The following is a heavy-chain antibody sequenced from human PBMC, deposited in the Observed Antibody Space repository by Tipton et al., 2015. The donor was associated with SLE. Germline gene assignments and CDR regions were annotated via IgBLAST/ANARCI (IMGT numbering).Heavy chain of an antibody. V-gene: IGHV3-9*01. D-gene: IGHD6-19*01. J-gene: IGHJ3*02. CDR1: GFTFDDYA. Sequence: SLRLSCAASGFTFDDYAMHWVRQAPGKGLEWVSGISWNSGSIGYADSVKGRFTISRDNAKNSLYLQMNSLRAEDTAVYYCAREAKVAVAYLAFDIWGQGTMVTVSS. CDR3: AREAKVAVAYLAFDI. CDR2: ISWNSGSI.